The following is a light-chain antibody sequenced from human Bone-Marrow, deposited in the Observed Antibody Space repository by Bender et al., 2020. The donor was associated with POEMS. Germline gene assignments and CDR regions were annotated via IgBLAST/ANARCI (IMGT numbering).Light chain of an antibody. Sequence: QSVLTQPPSASGTPGQRVTISCSGGSSNIGAHAVNWYQHLPGTAPKLLIYSSHRRPSEVPDRFSGSRSGTSASLAIGGTQTVDEADYYCQAWDTTTLFGGGTKLTVL. CDR2: SSH. J-gene: IGLJ3*02. CDR3: QAWDTTTL. CDR1: SSNIGAHA. V-gene: IGLV1-44*01.